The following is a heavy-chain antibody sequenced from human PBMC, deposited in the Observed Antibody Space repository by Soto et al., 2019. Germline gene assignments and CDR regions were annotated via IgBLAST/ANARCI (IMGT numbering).Heavy chain of an antibody. V-gene: IGHV3-30*18. CDR3: AKEGSYGQIRAQNNWFDP. CDR1: GFTFSSYG. J-gene: IGHJ5*02. Sequence: QPGGSLRLSCAASGFTFSSYGMHWVRQAPGKGLEWVAVISYDGSNKYYADSVKGRFTISRDNSKNTLYLQMNSLRAEDTAVYYCAKEGSYGQIRAQNNWFDPWGQGTLVTVSS. D-gene: IGHD5-18*01. CDR2: ISYDGSNK.